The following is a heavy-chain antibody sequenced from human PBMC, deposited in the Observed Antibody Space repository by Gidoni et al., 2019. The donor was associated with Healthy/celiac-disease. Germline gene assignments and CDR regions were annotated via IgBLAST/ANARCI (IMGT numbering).Heavy chain of an antibody. Sequence: QVQLVECGGGVVQPGRSLRLSCAASGFTFSSYAMHWVRQAPGKGLEWVAVISYDGSNKYYADSVKGRFTISRDNSKNTLYLQMNSLRAEDTAVYYCAREGVYYYGSGSFREGGTFDYWGQGTLVTVSS. CDR2: ISYDGSNK. CDR1: GFTFSSYA. J-gene: IGHJ4*02. V-gene: IGHV3-30*04. D-gene: IGHD3-10*01. CDR3: AREGVYYYGSGSFREGGTFDY.